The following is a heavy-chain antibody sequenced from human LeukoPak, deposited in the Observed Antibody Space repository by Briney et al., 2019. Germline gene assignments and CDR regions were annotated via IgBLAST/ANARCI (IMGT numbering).Heavy chain of an antibody. D-gene: IGHD6-19*01. CDR2: INHSGST. V-gene: IGHV4-34*01. CDR3: ARVGGGGWDDAFDI. Sequence: SETLSLTCAVYGGSFSGYYWSWIRQPPGKGLEWIGEINHSGSTNYNPSLKSRVTISVDTSKNQFSLKLSSVTAADTAVYYCARVGGGGWDDAFDIWGQGTMVTVSS. J-gene: IGHJ3*02. CDR1: GGSFSGYY.